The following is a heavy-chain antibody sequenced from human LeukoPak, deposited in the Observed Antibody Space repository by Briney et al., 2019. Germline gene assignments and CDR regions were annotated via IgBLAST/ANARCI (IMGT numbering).Heavy chain of an antibody. D-gene: IGHD3-22*01. J-gene: IGHJ5*02. CDR3: ARGLYYYDSSGYSTWFDP. CDR2: INAGNGNT. CDR1: GYTFTSYA. Sequence: ASVKVSCKASGYTFTSYAMHWMRQAPGQRLEWMGWINAGNGNTKYSQKFQGRVTITRDTSASTAYMELSSLRSKDTAVYYCARGLYYYDSSGYSTWFDPWGQGTLVTVSS. V-gene: IGHV1-3*01.